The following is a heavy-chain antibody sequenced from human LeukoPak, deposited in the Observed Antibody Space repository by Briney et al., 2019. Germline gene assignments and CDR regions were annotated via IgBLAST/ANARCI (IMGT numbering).Heavy chain of an antibody. V-gene: IGHV1-46*01. J-gene: IGHJ4*02. Sequence: ASVKVSCKASGYTFTSYYMNWVRQAPGQGLEWMGIINPSGGSTSYAQKFQGRVTMTRDTSTSTVYMELSSLRSEDTAVYYCARVDIAAAATDYWGQGTLVTVSS. CDR1: GYTFTSYY. CDR2: INPSGGST. CDR3: ARVDIAAAATDY. D-gene: IGHD6-13*01.